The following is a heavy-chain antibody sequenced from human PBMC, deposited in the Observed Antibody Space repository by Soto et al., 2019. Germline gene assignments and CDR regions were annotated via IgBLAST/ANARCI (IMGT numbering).Heavy chain of an antibody. J-gene: IGHJ5*02. Sequence: QVQLVQSGAEVKKPGASVKLSCKASGYMFSTYDINWVRQAPGQGHERMGWLNPNSGNTGYAQKFQGRATMTRNTSINTAYVELSSLGSDDTAVYYCARDHRYNWNDEGWFGPWGQGTLVTVSS. CDR2: LNPNSGNT. D-gene: IGHD1-20*01. CDR1: GYMFSTYD. CDR3: ARDHRYNWNDEGWFGP. V-gene: IGHV1-8*01.